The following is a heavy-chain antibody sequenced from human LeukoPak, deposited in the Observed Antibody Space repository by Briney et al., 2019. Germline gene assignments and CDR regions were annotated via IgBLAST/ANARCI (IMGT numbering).Heavy chain of an antibody. J-gene: IGHJ4*02. Sequence: SETLSLTCTVSGVSIGSHYWSWIRQSPGKGLEWIGCVYNSGTTVYNPSLTGRATISVDTSKNQYSLNLRSVTAADAAVYYCARDAYWGQGVLVTVSS. CDR3: ARDAY. V-gene: IGHV4-59*11. CDR1: GVSIGSHY. CDR2: VYNSGTT.